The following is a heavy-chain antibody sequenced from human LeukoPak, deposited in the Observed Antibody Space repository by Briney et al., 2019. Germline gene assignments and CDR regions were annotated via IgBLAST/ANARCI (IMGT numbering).Heavy chain of an antibody. CDR3: AREGENSSSWYSEYFQP. V-gene: IGHV3-21*01. CDR2: ISSSSTYI. J-gene: IGHJ1*01. D-gene: IGHD6-13*01. Sequence: PGGSLRLSCAASGFTFSSYSMNWVRQAPGKGLEWVSFISSSSTYIYYADSVKGRFTISRDNAKNSLYLQMNSLRAEDTAVYYCAREGENSSSWYSEYFQPWGQGTLVTVSS. CDR1: GFTFSSYS.